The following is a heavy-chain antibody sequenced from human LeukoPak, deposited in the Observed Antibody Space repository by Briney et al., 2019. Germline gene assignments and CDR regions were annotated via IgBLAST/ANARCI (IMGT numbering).Heavy chain of an antibody. J-gene: IGHJ5*02. CDR1: GFTFSSYG. D-gene: IGHD1-26*01. CDR2: INPTGGST. V-gene: IGHV1-46*01. Sequence: GGSLRLSCAASGFTFSSYGMHWVRQAPGQGLEWMGLINPTGGSTGYAQKFQGRVTMTRDMSTSTDYMELSSLRSEDTAIYYCARDNSVGDNAWWFDPWGQGTLVTVSS. CDR3: ARDNSVGDNAWWFDP.